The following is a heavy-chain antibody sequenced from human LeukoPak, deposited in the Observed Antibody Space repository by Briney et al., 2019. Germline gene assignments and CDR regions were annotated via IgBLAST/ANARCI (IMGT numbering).Heavy chain of an antibody. J-gene: IGHJ4*02. CDR3: ARTLVFSGGARGYSGYCDY. CDR2: IYYSGST. CDR1: GGSISSSSYY. D-gene: IGHD5-12*01. Sequence: SETLSLTCTVSGGSISSSSYYWGWTRQPPGKGLEWIGSIYYSGSTYYNPSLKSRVTISVDTSKNQFSLKLSSVTAADTAVYYCARTLVFSGGARGYSGYCDYWGQGTLVTVSS. V-gene: IGHV4-39*07.